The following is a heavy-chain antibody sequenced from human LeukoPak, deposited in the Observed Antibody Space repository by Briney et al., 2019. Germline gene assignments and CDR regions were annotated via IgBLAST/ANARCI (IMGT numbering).Heavy chain of an antibody. CDR3: ARDLQPHLTPAGWFDP. V-gene: IGHV1-69*13. D-gene: IGHD3-9*01. Sequence: SVKVPCKASGGTFSSYAISWVRQAPGQGLEWMGGIIPIFGTANYAQKFQGRVTITADESTSTAYMELSSLRSEDTAVYYCARDLQPHLTPAGWFDPWGQGTLVTVSS. J-gene: IGHJ5*02. CDR1: GGTFSSYA. CDR2: IIPIFGTA.